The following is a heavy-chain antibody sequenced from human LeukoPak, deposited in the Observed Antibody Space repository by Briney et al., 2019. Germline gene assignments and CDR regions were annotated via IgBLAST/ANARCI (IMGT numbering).Heavy chain of an antibody. Sequence: GGSLRLSCAASEFTFSNYEMNWFRQAPGKGLEWVSYISSGGSTIYYADSVKDRFTISRDNAKNSLYLQMNSLRAEDTAVYYCARDPNYGSGSYADYWGQGTLVTVSS. J-gene: IGHJ4*02. D-gene: IGHD3-10*01. CDR1: EFTFSNYE. CDR2: ISSGGSTI. CDR3: ARDPNYGSGSYADY. V-gene: IGHV3-48*03.